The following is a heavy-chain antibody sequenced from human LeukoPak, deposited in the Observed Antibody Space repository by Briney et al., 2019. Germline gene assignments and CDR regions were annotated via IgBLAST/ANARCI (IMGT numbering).Heavy chain of an antibody. D-gene: IGHD3-10*01. J-gene: IGHJ4*02. CDR2: IYYSGST. V-gene: IGHV4-59*01. Sequence: KTSETLSLTCTVSGGSISSYYWSRIRQPPGKGREGIGNIYYSGSTNYNPSLKSRATISVDTSKNQFSLKLSSVTAADTAVYYCARLGYYGSGSPDYWGQGTLVTVSS. CDR1: GGSISSYY. CDR3: ARLGYYGSGSPDY.